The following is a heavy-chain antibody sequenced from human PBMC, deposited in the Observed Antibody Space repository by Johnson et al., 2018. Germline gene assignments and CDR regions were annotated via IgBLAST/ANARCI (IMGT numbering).Heavy chain of an antibody. CDR3: AREGDSSGYPDAVDI. Sequence: VQLVESGGGLVKPGGSLRLSCAASGFTFSSYSMNWVRQAPGKGLEWVSSISSGSSYIYYADSVKGRFTISRDNAKNSLYLQMNSLRAEETAVYYCAREGDSSGYPDAVDIWGQGTMVTVSS. J-gene: IGHJ3*02. CDR2: ISSGSSYI. CDR1: GFTFSSYS. V-gene: IGHV3-21*01. D-gene: IGHD3-22*01.